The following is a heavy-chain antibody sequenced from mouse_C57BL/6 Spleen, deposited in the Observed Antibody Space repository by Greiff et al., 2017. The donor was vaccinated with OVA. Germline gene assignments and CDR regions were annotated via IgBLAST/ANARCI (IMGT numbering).Heavy chain of an antibody. CDR2: IYPGDGDT. CDR1: GYAFSSSW. D-gene: IGHD2-5*01. V-gene: IGHV1-82*01. Sequence: QVQLQQSGPELVKPGASVKISCKASGYAFSSSWMNWVKQRPGKGLEWIGRIYPGDGDTNYNGKFKGKATLTADKSSSTAYMQLSSLTSEDSAVYFCAREGYSNYWYFDVWGTGTTVTVSS. CDR3: AREGYSNYWYFDV. J-gene: IGHJ1*03.